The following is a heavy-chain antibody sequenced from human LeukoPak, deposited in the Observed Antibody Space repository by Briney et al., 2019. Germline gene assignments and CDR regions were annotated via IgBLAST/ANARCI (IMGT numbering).Heavy chain of an antibody. CDR3: TRLSGDLTFDY. V-gene: IGHV3-73*01. D-gene: IGHD6-25*01. CDR2: IRSKASGYAT. CDR1: GFTFSDSA. Sequence: PGGSLRLSCAASGFTFSDSAMHWVRQASGKGLEWIGRIRSKASGYATAYAASVKDRFTISRDDSKNTAYLQMNSLKTEDTAVYYCTRLSGDLTFDYWGQGTLVTVSS. J-gene: IGHJ4*02.